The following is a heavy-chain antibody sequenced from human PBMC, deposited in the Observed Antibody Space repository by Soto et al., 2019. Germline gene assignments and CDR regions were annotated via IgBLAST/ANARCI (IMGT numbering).Heavy chain of an antibody. CDR2: IYSGGST. V-gene: IGHV3-66*01. J-gene: IGHJ4*02. D-gene: IGHD2-15*01. Sequence: EVQLVESGGGLVQPGGSLRLSCAASGFTVSSNYMSWVRQAPGKGLEWVSVIYSGGSTYYADSVKGRFTISRDNSKNTLYLQMSSRRGEDTAVYYCARSGSWYSFFDYWGQGTLVTVSS. CDR1: GFTVSSNY. CDR3: ARSGSWYSFFDY.